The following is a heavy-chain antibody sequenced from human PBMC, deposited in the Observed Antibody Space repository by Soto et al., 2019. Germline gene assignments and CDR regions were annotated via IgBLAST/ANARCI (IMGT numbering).Heavy chain of an antibody. J-gene: IGHJ4*02. CDR1: GGSFSGYY. CDR3: ARDYPYNWNYFLGYFDY. Sequence: SETLSLTCAVYGGSFSGYYWSWIRQPPGKGLEWIGEINHSGSTNYNPSLKGRVTISVDTSKNQFSLKLSSVTAADTAVYYCARDYPYNWNYFLGYFDYWGQGTLVTVSS. V-gene: IGHV4-34*01. D-gene: IGHD1-7*01. CDR2: INHSGST.